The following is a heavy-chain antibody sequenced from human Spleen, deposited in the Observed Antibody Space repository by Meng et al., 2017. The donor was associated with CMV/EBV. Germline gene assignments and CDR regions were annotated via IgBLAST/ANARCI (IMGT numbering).Heavy chain of an antibody. D-gene: IGHD2-21*02. CDR3: ARVVTALWGYYFDY. CDR2: IYHSGST. Sequence: QPQLQESGSGLVKPSQTLSLTCAVSGGSISSGGYSWSWIRQPPGKGLEWIGYIYHSGSTYYNPSLKSRVTISVDRSKNQFSLKLSSVTAADTAVYYCARVVTALWGYYFDYWGQGTLVTVSS. CDR1: GGSISSGGYS. J-gene: IGHJ4*02. V-gene: IGHV4-30-2*01.